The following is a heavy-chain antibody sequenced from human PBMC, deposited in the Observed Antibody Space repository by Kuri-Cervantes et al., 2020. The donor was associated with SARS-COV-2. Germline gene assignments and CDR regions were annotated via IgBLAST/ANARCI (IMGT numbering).Heavy chain of an antibody. J-gene: IGHJ6*02. V-gene: IGHV1-69*06. CDR2: IIPIFGTA. CDR1: GGTFSSYA. Sequence: SVKVSCKASGGTFSSYAISWVRQAPGQGLEWMGGIIPIFGTANYAQKFQGRVTITADKSTSTAYMELSSLRSEDTAVYYCAGFGAGTGDYYYGMDVWGQGTTVTVSS. CDR3: AGFGAGTGDYYYGMDV. D-gene: IGHD6-13*01.